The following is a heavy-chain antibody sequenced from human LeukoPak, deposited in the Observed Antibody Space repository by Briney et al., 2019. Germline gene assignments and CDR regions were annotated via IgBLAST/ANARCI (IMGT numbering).Heavy chain of an antibody. CDR1: GFTVSSNY. Sequence: GGSLRLSCAASGFTVSSNYMSWVRQAPGKGLEWVSFIYGGSNTFYADSVKGRFTISRHNSKNTLYLQMNSLRVEDTAVYYCARGVTTDVYWGQGTLVTVSS. D-gene: IGHD4-17*01. CDR3: ARGVTTDVY. J-gene: IGHJ4*02. V-gene: IGHV3-53*01. CDR2: IYGGSNT.